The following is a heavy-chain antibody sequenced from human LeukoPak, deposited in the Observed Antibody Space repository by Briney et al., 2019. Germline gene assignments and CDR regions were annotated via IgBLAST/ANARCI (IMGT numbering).Heavy chain of an antibody. CDR3: TTVRRSSWYY. D-gene: IGHD6-13*01. CDR2: IYSGGST. CDR1: GFTVSSNY. Sequence: PGGSLRLSCAASGFTVSSNYMSWVRQAPGEGLEWVSVIYSGGSTYYADSVKSRFTISRDNSKNTLYLQMNSLKTEDTAVYYCTTVRRSSWYYWGQGTLVTVSS. J-gene: IGHJ4*02. V-gene: IGHV3-66*01.